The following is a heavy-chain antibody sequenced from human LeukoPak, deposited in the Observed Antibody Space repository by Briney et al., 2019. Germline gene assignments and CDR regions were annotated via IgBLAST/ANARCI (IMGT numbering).Heavy chain of an antibody. Sequence: SETLSLTCTVSGGSISSYYWSWIRQPPGKGLEWIGYIYYSGSTNYNPSLKSRVTISVDTSKNQFSLKLSSVTASDTAVYYCARLLYYDILTGYGGAFNPWGQGTLVTVSS. J-gene: IGHJ5*02. V-gene: IGHV4-59*08. CDR3: ARLLYYDILTGYGGAFNP. CDR2: IYYSGST. D-gene: IGHD3-9*01. CDR1: GGSISSYY.